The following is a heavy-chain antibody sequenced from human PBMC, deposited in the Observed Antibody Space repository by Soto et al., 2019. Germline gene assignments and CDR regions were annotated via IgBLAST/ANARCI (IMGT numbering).Heavy chain of an antibody. CDR3: ATGIRFLGWSTYSYYYGMDV. Sequence: ASVKVSCKVSGYTLTELSMHWVRQAPGKGLEWMGGFDPEDGETIYAQKFQGRVTMTEDTSTDTAYMELSSLRSEDTAVYYCATGIRFLGWSTYSYYYGMDVWAQGTTVTVSS. CDR2: FDPEDGET. D-gene: IGHD3-3*01. V-gene: IGHV1-24*01. CDR1: GYTLTELS. J-gene: IGHJ6*02.